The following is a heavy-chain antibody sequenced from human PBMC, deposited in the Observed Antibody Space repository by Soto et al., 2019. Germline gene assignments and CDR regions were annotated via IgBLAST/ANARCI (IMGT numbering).Heavy chain of an antibody. D-gene: IGHD2-15*01. CDR1: GGTFSSYA. CDR2: IIPIFGTA. CDR3: ARGVVVVAAVHHYYYGMDV. Sequence: SVQVSCKASGGTFSSYAISWVRQAPGQGLEWMGGIIPIFGTANYAQKFQGRVTITADESTSTAYMELSSRRSEDTAVYYCARGVVVVAAVHHYYYGMDVWGQGTTVTVSS. V-gene: IGHV1-69*13. J-gene: IGHJ6*02.